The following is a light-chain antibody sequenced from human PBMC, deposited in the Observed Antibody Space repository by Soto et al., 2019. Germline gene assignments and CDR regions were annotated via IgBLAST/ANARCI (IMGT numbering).Light chain of an antibody. J-gene: IGKJ1*01. V-gene: IGKV1-39*01. CDR1: QTVSTY. CDR2: ATS. Sequence: DTQMTQSPSSLSASVGDRISITGRASQTVSTYLNWYQQKAGQAPTLLISATSTLQSGVPSRFSGSGSGTEFTLTITSLQPEDFATYHCQQTYTTPRTFGQGTKVAFK. CDR3: QQTYTTPRT.